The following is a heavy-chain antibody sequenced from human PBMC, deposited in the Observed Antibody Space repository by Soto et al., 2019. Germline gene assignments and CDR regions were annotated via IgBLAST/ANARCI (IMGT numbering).Heavy chain of an antibody. Sequence: GGSLRLSCAASGFTFSSYAMSWVRQAPGKGLEWVSAISGSGGSTYYADSVKGRFTISRDNSKNTLYLQMNSLRAEDTAVYYCAKWQRIMITFGGVIVGRYFDYWGQGTLVTVSS. CDR3: AKWQRIMITFGGVIVGRYFDY. CDR2: ISGSGGST. J-gene: IGHJ4*02. D-gene: IGHD3-16*02. V-gene: IGHV3-23*01. CDR1: GFTFSSYA.